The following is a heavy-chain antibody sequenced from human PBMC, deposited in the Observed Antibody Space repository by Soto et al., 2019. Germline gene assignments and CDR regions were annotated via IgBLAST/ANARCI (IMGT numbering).Heavy chain of an antibody. CDR3: ARAPETPPIFGVVRPYFFDF. Sequence: QVQLQESGPGLVKSSQTLSLTCTVSGGSISSGGSYWSWIRQRPGKGLEWIGYIFYSDSFYYTPSLKGRVVILADTSNNQFTLKLSSVTDADTAVYCCARAPETPPIFGVVRPYFFDFWGQGTLVTVSS. CDR2: IFYSDSF. CDR1: GGSISSGGSY. D-gene: IGHD3-3*01. V-gene: IGHV4-31*03. J-gene: IGHJ4*02.